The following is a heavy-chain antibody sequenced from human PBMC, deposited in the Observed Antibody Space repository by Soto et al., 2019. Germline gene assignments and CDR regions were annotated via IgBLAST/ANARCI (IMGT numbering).Heavy chain of an antibody. CDR3: TTDQGYYYDSSGYSVDY. D-gene: IGHD3-22*01. Sequence: PGGSLRLSCAAYGFTFSSYSMNWVRQAPGKGLEWVGRIKSKTDGGTTDYAAPVKGRFTISRDDSKNTLYLQMNSLKTEDTAVYYCTTDQGYYYDSSGYSVDYWGQGTLVTVSS. J-gene: IGHJ4*02. V-gene: IGHV3-15*07. CDR1: GFTFSSYS. CDR2: IKSKTDGGTT.